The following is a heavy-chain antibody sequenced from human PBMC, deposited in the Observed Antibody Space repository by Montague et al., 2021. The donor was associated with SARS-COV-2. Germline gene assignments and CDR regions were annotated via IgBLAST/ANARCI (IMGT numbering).Heavy chain of an antibody. Sequence: SLRLSCAASGFTFSSYGMHWVRQAPGKGLEWVAVIWYDGSNKYYADSVKGRFTISRDNSKNTLYLQMNSLWAEDTAAYYCARDPSCCSRFGEFGYWGQGTLVTVSS. CDR1: GFTFSSYG. CDR2: IWYDGSNK. V-gene: IGHV3-33*01. J-gene: IGHJ4*02. CDR3: ARDPSCCSRFGEFGY. D-gene: IGHD3-10*01.